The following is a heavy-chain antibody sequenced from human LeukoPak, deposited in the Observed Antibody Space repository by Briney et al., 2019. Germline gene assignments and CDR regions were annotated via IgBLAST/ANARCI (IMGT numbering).Heavy chain of an antibody. Sequence: SETLRLTCTVSGGSISSYYWSWIRQPPGKGLEWIGYIYHSGSTYDNPSLKSRVTISVDTSKNQFSLKLSSVTAADTAVYYCAREGGDLGAFDIWGQGTMVTVFS. V-gene: IGHV4-30-4*01. J-gene: IGHJ3*02. CDR1: GGSISSYY. CDR3: AREGGDLGAFDI. CDR2: IYHSGST. D-gene: IGHD2-21*01.